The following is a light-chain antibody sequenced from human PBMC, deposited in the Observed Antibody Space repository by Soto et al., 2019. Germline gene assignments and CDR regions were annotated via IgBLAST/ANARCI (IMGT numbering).Light chain of an antibody. CDR2: GVS. J-gene: IGLJ3*02. V-gene: IGLV2-14*01. CDR3: SSYTFSNTWV. Sequence: QSALTQPASVSESLGQSITISCSGTSSDIGGHNFVSWYQQLPGKTPKVLIYGVSNRPSGISNCFSGSKSGNTASLTISGLQAEDEADYYCSSYTFSNTWVFGGGTKLTVL. CDR1: SSDIGGHNF.